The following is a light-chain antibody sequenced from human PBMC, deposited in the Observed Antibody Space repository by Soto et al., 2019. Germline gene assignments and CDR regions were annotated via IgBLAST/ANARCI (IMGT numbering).Light chain of an antibody. Sequence: QPVLTQPPSASGTPGQRVTISCSGSSSNIGSNYVYWHQQLPGTAPKLLIYRNNQRPSGVPDRFSGSKSGTSASLAISGLRSEDEADYYCAAWDDSLSGPVFGGGTKLTVL. J-gene: IGLJ3*02. V-gene: IGLV1-47*01. CDR2: RNN. CDR3: AAWDDSLSGPV. CDR1: SSNIGSNY.